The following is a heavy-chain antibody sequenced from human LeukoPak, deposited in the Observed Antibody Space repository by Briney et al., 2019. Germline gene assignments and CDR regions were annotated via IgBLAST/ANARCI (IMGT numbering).Heavy chain of an antibody. CDR3: ADSLAAAGRPDY. Sequence: GESLKIYCKGSGYSFTSYWISWVRQMPGKGLEWMGRIDPSDSYTNYSPSFQGHVTISADKSIRTAYLQWSSLNASDTAMSYCADSLAAAGRPDYWGEGTLVTVSS. CDR1: GYSFTSYW. J-gene: IGHJ4*02. V-gene: IGHV5-10-1*01. D-gene: IGHD6-13*01. CDR2: IDPSDSYT.